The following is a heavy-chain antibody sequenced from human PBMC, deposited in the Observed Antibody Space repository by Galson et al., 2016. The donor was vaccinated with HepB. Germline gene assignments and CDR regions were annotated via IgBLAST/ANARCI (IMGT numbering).Heavy chain of an antibody. CDR3: ARDRWGTWEYSSSPFDY. V-gene: IGHV1-18*01. CDR1: GYTFTSYG. J-gene: IGHJ4*02. CDR2: ISAYNGNT. Sequence: SVKVSCKASGYTFTSYGISWVRQAPGQGLEWMGWISAYNGNTNYAQSLQGRVTMTTDTSTSTAYMELRRLRSDDTAVYYCARDRWGTWEYSSSPFDYWGQGTLVTVSS. D-gene: IGHD6-6*01.